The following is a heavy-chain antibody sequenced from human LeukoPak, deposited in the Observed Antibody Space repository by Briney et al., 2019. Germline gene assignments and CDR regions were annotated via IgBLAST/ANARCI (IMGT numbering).Heavy chain of an antibody. D-gene: IGHD3-10*01. Sequence: ASETLSLTCTVSGGSISSYYWSWTRQPPGKGLEWIGYIYYSGSTNYNPSLKSRVTISVDTSKNQFSLKLSSVTAADTAVYYCARHDRHGSGSRVNWFDPWGQGTLVTVSS. CDR2: IYYSGST. V-gene: IGHV4-59*08. CDR3: ARHDRHGSGSRVNWFDP. J-gene: IGHJ5*02. CDR1: GGSISSYY.